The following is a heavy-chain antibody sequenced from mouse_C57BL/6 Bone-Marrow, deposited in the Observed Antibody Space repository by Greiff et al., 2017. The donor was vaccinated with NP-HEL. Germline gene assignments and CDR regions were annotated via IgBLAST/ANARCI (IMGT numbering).Heavy chain of an antibody. CDR1: GFTFTDYY. CDR2: IRNKANGYTT. D-gene: IGHD1-1*01. V-gene: IGHV7-3*01. J-gene: IGHJ3*01. CDR3: ARYYRYYYGSSSAWFAY. Sequence: EVMLVESGGGLVQPGGSLSLSCAASGFTFTDYYMSWVRQPPGKALEWLGFIRNKANGYTTEYSASVKGRFTISRDNSQSILYLQMNALRAEDSATYYCARYYRYYYGSSSAWFAYWGQGTLVTVSA.